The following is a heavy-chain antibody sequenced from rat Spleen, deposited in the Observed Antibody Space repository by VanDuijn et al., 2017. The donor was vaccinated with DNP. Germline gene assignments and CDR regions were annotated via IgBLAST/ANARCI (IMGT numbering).Heavy chain of an antibody. J-gene: IGHJ2*01. Sequence: EVKLVESGGGLVQPGRSLKLSCAASGFNFNDYWGWIRKFPGNKLEYIGHISYSGGTNYNPSLKSRISITRDTSKNHFFLHLNSVTTEDTATYYCARWTRYFDYWGQGVMVTVSS. D-gene: IGHD1-7*01. CDR2: ISYSGGT. V-gene: IGHV3-1*01. CDR1: GFNFNDY. CDR3: ARWTRYFDY.